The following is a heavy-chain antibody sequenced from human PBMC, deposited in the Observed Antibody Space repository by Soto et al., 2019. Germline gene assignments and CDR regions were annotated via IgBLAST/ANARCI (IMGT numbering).Heavy chain of an antibody. CDR3: ARTSRFDS. CDR1: GGSFSGYY. Sequence: QVQLQQWGAGLLKPSETLSLTCAVYGGSFSGYYWSWVRQPPGKGLEWIGQINHSGSTNYNPSLKSRVTISVDTSKNQVSLKLSSVTAADTAVYYCARTSRFDSWGQGTLVTVSS. CDR2: INHSGST. V-gene: IGHV4-34*01. J-gene: IGHJ4*02. D-gene: IGHD6-6*01.